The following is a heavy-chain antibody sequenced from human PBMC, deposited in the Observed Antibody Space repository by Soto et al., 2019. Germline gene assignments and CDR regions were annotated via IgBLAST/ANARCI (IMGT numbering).Heavy chain of an antibody. V-gene: IGHV3-23*01. J-gene: IGHJ3*01. CDR3: ASAKAVVIAALGF. D-gene: IGHD2-21*01. Sequence: EVQLLESGGGLVQPGGSLRLSCTASGFTFSSSAMNWVRQAPGQGLEWVASVSENGGSRGGTYYADSVKGRFTISRDNSKNTLYLQMDSLRGADTAVYYCASAKAVVIAALGFWGQGTMVTVSS. CDR2: VSENGGSRGGT. CDR1: GFTFSSSA.